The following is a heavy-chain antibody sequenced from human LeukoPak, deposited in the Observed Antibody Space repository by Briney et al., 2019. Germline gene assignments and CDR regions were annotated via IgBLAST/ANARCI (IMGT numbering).Heavy chain of an antibody. CDR2: IYYSGTT. D-gene: IGHD3-3*01. CDR3: ARRRTWSGYDN. J-gene: IGHJ4*02. Sequence: PSETLSLTCSVSGDSISSSGYFWVWIRQPPGKGLECFGSIYYSGTTSYNPSLKSRVTISVDTSKNQCSLRLTAVPAADTAVYYCARRRTWSGYDNWGQGTLVTVSS. CDR1: GDSISSSGYF. V-gene: IGHV4-39*01.